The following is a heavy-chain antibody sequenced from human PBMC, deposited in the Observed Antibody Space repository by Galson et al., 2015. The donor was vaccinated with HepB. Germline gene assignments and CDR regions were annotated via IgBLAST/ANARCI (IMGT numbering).Heavy chain of an antibody. CDR3: ARDSTFYYDLRGAGFDY. D-gene: IGHD3/OR15-3a*01. CDR1: GFILSSYS. CDR2: ISSSSSTI. V-gene: IGHV3-48*02. Sequence: SLRLSCAASGFILSSYSMNWVRQAPGKGLEWVSYISSSSSTIYYADSVKGRFTFSRDNAKNSLNLQMNSLRDEDTAVYYCARDSTFYYDLRGAGFDYWGQGTLVTVSS. J-gene: IGHJ4*02.